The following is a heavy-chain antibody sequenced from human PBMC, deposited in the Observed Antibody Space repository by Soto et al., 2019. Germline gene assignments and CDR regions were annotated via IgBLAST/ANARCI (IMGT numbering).Heavy chain of an antibody. CDR1: GYIFTNND. Sequence: ASVKVSCKASGYIFTNNDVSWVRQATGQGLEWMGWMNPGSGDTGYAQKFQGRVTMTRNISIATAYMEMSSLRADDTAIYYCARMASFGSLNWFDPWGQGTLVTVSS. J-gene: IGHJ5*02. V-gene: IGHV1-8*01. D-gene: IGHD5-18*01. CDR2: MNPGSGDT. CDR3: ARMASFGSLNWFDP.